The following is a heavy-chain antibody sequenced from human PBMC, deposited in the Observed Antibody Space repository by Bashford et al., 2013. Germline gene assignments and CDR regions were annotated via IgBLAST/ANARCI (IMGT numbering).Heavy chain of an antibody. Sequence: ASVKVSCKASGYTFTSYGISWVRQAPGQGLEWMGWIHRDNTTYAQKFQGRVTMTRDTSTSTAYMELSSLRSDDTAVYYCARTLCSSRCNGRWFDPWGQGTLVTVSS. CDR3: ARTLCSSRCNGRWFDP. D-gene: IGHD2-2*01. V-gene: IGHV1-18*04. CDR1: GYTFTSYG. J-gene: IGHJ5*02. CDR2: IHRDNT.